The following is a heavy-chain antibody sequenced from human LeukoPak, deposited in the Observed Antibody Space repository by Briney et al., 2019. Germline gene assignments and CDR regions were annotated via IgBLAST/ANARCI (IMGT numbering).Heavy chain of an antibody. J-gene: IGHJ4*02. CDR2: IYYSGST. Sequence: SETLSLTCTVSGGSISSSSYYWGWIRQPPGKGLEWIGSIYYSGSTYYNPSLKSRVTISVDTSKNQFSLKLSSVTAADTAVYYCARGLPLDYFDYWGQGTLVTVSS. V-gene: IGHV4-39*01. CDR1: GGSISSSSYY. CDR3: ARGLPLDYFDY.